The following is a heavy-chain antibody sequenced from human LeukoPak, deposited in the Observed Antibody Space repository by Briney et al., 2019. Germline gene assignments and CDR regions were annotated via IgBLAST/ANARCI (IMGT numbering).Heavy chain of an antibody. CDR3: ARLDYDFWSGYYPHWYFDL. J-gene: IGHJ2*01. D-gene: IGHD3-3*01. CDR2: IYYSGST. CDR1: GGSISSSSYY. Sequence: SETLSLTCTVSGGSISSSSYYWGWIRQPPGKGLEWIGSIYYSGSTYYNPSLKSRVTISVDTSKNQFSLKLSSVTAADTAVYYCARLDYDFWSGYYPHWYFDLWGRGTLVTVSS. V-gene: IGHV4-39*01.